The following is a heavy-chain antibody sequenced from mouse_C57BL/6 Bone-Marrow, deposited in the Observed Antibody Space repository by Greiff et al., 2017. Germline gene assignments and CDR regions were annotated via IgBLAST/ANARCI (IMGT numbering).Heavy chain of an antibody. J-gene: IGHJ2*01. Sequence: VMLVESGAELARPGASVKLSCKASGYTFTSYGISWVKQRTGQGLEWIGEIYPRSGNTYYNEKFKGKATLTADKSSSTAYMELRSLTSEDSAVYFCARGHDYDEHHDYWGQGTTLTVSS. CDR3: ARGHDYDEHHDY. CDR2: IYPRSGNT. D-gene: IGHD2-4*01. CDR1: GYTFTSYG. V-gene: IGHV1-81*01.